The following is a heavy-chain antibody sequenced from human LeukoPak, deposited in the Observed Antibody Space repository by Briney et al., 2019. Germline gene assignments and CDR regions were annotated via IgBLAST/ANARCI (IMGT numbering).Heavy chain of an antibody. D-gene: IGHD3-22*01. CDR1: GGSISSHY. Sequence: SETLSLTCTVSGGSISSHYWSWIRLPPGKGLEWIGYIYYIGTPNYNPSLKSRVTISIHTSKRHFSLKLSPVTAADTAVYYCARFYYDSSRHPAEGWFDPWGQGTLVTVSS. V-gene: IGHV4-59*11. J-gene: IGHJ5*02. CDR3: ARFYYDSSRHPAEGWFDP. CDR2: IYYIGTP.